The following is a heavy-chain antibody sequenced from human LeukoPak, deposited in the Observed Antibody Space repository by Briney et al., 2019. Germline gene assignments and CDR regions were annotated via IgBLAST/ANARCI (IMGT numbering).Heavy chain of an antibody. CDR2: ISSSGSTI. Sequence: GGSLRLSCAASGFTFSDYYMSWIRQAPGKGLEWVSYISSSGSTIYYADSVKGRFTISRDNAKNSLYLQMNSLRAEDTAVYYCARDVRYCSSTSCHSSWGQGTLVTVSS. CDR3: ARDVRYCSSTSCHSS. V-gene: IGHV3-11*04. J-gene: IGHJ5*02. D-gene: IGHD2-2*01. CDR1: GFTFSDYY.